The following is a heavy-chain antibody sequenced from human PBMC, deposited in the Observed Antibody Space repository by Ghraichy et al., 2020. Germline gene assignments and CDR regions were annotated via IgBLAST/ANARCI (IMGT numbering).Heavy chain of an antibody. CDR1: GFTFGSYI. V-gene: IGHV3-48*02. Sequence: GGSLRLSCVGSGFTFGSYIMNWVRQSPGKGLEWISYISSSSRSIFYADSVKGRFTISRDNVQNSLFLQMNSLRDEDTAIYYCARASTVVRFYFNDGMDVWGQGTTVTVSS. CDR3: ARASTVVRFYFNDGMDV. CDR2: ISSSSRSI. J-gene: IGHJ6*02. D-gene: IGHD4-23*01.